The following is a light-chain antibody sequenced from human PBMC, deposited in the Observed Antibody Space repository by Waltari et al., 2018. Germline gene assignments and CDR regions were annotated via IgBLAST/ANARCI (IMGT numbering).Light chain of an antibody. CDR1: RSDCILLDY. CDR2: DVV. CDR3: CSYTSSDTYV. J-gene: IGLJ1*01. Sequence: SALPQPASVSGSPGQSITISCTGTRSDCILLDYVSWYQQRPGKVPRLIIYDVVKRPSGVSNRFSGSMSGYTATLTISGLQAEDEADYYCCSYTSSDTYVFGSGTTVTVL. V-gene: IGLV2-14*03.